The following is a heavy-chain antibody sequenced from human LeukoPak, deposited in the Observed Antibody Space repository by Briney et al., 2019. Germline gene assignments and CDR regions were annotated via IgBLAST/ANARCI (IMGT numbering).Heavy chain of an antibody. V-gene: IGHV3-21*01. CDR2: ITISSNYI. CDR3: ARDGHGDGILSGYSYFGMDV. CDR1: GFSLSSYS. D-gene: IGHD3-9*01. J-gene: IGHJ6*02. Sequence: PGGSLRLSCAASGFSLSSYSMDCVRQAPGKGLEWFSSITISSNYIYYADSVKGRFTISRDNAKNSLYLQMNSLRAEDTAVYFCARDGHGDGILSGYSYFGMDVWGQGTTVTVSS.